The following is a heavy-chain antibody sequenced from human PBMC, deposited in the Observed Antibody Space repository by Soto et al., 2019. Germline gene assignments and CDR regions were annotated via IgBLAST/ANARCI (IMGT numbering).Heavy chain of an antibody. CDR2: IYYTGNA. J-gene: IGHJ3*02. D-gene: IGHD3-22*01. CDR3: ARGFYDSSGFSNPFDI. Sequence: QVQLQESGPGLVEPSETLSLTCSVSGAAISSSYWSWIRQPPVKELEWIGYIYYTGNAKYNPSLESRVTIFVDTSKNQFTLKLTSVTAADTAVYYCARGFYDSSGFSNPFDIWGPGTMVTVSS. V-gene: IGHV4-59*01. CDR1: GAAISSSY.